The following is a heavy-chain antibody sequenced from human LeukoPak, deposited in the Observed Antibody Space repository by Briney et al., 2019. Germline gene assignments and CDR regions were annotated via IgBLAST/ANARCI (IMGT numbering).Heavy chain of an antibody. CDR1: GGSISSGGYS. CDR3: ARNLAGTTRE. CDR2: IYHSGST. J-gene: IGHJ4*02. Sequence: SQTLSLTCAVSGGSISSGGYSWSWIRQPPGKGLEWIGYIYHSGSTYYNPSLKSRVTISVDRSKNQFSLKLSSVTAADTAVYYCARNLAGTTREWGQGTLVTVSS. D-gene: IGHD4-17*01. V-gene: IGHV4-30-2*01.